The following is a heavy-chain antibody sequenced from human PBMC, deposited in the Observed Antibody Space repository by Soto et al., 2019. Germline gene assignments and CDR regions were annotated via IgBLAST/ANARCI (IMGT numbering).Heavy chain of an antibody. Sequence: SVKVSCKASGGTFSSYAISWVRQAPGQGLEWMGGIIPIFGTANYAQKFQGRVTITADESTSTAYMELSSLRSEDTAVYYCARDFPQTMVRGTVVWFDPWGQGTLVTVSS. CDR2: IIPIFGTA. J-gene: IGHJ5*02. V-gene: IGHV1-69*13. D-gene: IGHD3-10*01. CDR3: ARDFPQTMVRGTVVWFDP. CDR1: GGTFSSYA.